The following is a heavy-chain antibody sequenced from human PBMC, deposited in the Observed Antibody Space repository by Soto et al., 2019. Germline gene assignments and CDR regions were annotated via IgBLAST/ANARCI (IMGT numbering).Heavy chain of an antibody. D-gene: IGHD3-22*01. CDR3: ARTLLYDSSGYYRPFDY. CDR2: IIPILGIA. Sequence: SVKVSCKASGGTFSSYTISWVRQAPGQGFEWMGRIIPILGIANYAQKFQGRVTITADKSTSTAYMELSSLRSEDTAVYYCARTLLYDSSGYYRPFDYWGQGTLVTVSS. CDR1: GGTFSSYT. J-gene: IGHJ4*02. V-gene: IGHV1-69*02.